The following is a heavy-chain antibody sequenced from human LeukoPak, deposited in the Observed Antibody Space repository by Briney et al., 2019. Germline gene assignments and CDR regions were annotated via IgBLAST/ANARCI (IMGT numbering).Heavy chain of an antibody. J-gene: IGHJ1*01. CDR1: GFTLNNGW. CDR3: TTDRYYDNSELQFQH. V-gene: IGHV3-15*01. CDR2: IKRETDGGTI. D-gene: IGHD3-22*01. Sequence: PGGSLRLSCAASGFTLNNGWMSWVRQAPGKGLEWLGRIKRETDGGTIDYAAPVKGRFAISRDDSRNTLYLQMDSLKIEDTAVYYCTTDRYYDNSELQFQHWGQGTLVTVSS.